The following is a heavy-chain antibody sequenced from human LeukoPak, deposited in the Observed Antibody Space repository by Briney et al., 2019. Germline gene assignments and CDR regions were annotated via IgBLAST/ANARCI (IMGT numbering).Heavy chain of an antibody. CDR1: GFTFSSYS. J-gene: IGHJ4*02. V-gene: IGHV3-21*01. CDR2: ISSSSNYI. Sequence: GGSLRLSWAASGFTFSSYSMNWVRQAPGKGLEWVSSISSSSNYIYYADSVKGRFTISRDNAKNSLYLQMNSLRAEDTAVYYCARVGGFGYCTSTSCPPEYWGQGTLVTVSS. D-gene: IGHD2-2*01. CDR3: ARVGGFGYCTSTSCPPEY.